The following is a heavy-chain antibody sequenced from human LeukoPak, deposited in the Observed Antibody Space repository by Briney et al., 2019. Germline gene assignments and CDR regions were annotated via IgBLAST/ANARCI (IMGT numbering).Heavy chain of an antibody. Sequence: GGSLRLSCAASGFTFSSYAMSWVRQAPGRGLEWESYISSSGSTIFYADSVKGRFTISRDNAKNSLHLQMNSLRAEDTAIYYCAKEKQQLEDYFDYWGQGTLVTASS. D-gene: IGHD6-13*01. CDR1: GFTFSSYA. CDR2: ISSSGSTI. V-gene: IGHV3-48*03. CDR3: AKEKQQLEDYFDY. J-gene: IGHJ4*02.